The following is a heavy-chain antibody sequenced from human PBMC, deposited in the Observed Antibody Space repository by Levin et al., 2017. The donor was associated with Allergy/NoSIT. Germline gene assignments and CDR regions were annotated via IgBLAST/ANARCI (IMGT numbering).Heavy chain of an antibody. CDR3: ARAVDDYQLLSYYGMDV. V-gene: IGHV1-8*01. J-gene: IGHJ6*02. CDR1: GYTFTSYD. D-gene: IGHD2-2*01. Sequence: ASVKVSCKASGYTFTSYDINWVRQATGQGLEWMGWMNPNSGNTGYAQKFQGRVTMTRNTSISTAYMELSSLRSEDTAVYYCARAVDDYQLLSYYGMDVWGQGTTVTVSS. CDR2: MNPNSGNT.